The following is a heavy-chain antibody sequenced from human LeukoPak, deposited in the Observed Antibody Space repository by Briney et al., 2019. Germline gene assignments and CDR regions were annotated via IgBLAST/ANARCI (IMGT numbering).Heavy chain of an antibody. Sequence: SETLSLTCAVYGGSISGYYWGWIRQSPGKGLEWIGQIYRSGTTQYNPSLKSRVTISVDTSKNQFSLRLNSVTAADTAIYYCARGRLKDFWTSLAYYFDYWGQGTLVTVSP. CDR3: ARGRLKDFWTSLAYYFDY. V-gene: IGHV4-34*01. J-gene: IGHJ4*02. CDR1: GGSISGYY. D-gene: IGHD3/OR15-3a*01. CDR2: IYRSGTT.